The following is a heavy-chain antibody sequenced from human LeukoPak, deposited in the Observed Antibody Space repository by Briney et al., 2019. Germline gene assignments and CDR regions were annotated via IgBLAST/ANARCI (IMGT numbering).Heavy chain of an antibody. CDR1: GFTFSSYA. J-gene: IGHJ4*02. CDR3: ARVDLVVNAIGPYDY. D-gene: IGHD2-21*01. CDR2: ISYDGSNK. V-gene: IGHV3-30-3*01. Sequence: GGSLRLSCAVSGFTFSSYAMSWVRQAPGKGLEWVAVISYDGSNKYYADSVKGRFTISRDNSKNTLYLQMNSLRAEDTAVYYCARVDLVVNAIGPYDYWGQGTLVTVSS.